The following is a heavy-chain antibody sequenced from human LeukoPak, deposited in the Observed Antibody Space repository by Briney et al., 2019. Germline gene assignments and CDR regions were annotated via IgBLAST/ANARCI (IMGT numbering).Heavy chain of an antibody. V-gene: IGHV3-21*01. CDR1: GLTFSSYS. CDR2: ISSSSSYI. D-gene: IGHD3-16*02. J-gene: IGHJ4*02. Sequence: RSGGSLRLSCAASGLTFSSYSMNWVRQAPGKGLEWVSSISSSSSYIYYADSVKGRFTISRDNAKNSLYLQMNSLIAEDTAVYYCASNCYDYVWGSYRPLYYSDYWGQGTLVTVSS. CDR3: ASNCYDYVWGSYRPLYYSDY.